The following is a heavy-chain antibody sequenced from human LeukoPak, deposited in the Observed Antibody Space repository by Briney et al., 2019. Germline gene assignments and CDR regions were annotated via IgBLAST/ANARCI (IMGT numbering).Heavy chain of an antibody. Sequence: TGGSLRLSCAASGFTFSSYAMSWVRQAPGKGLEWVSAISGSGGSTYYADSVKGRFTISRDNSKNTLYLQMNSLRAEDTAVYYCAKDHDCSSTSCPTGGAFGIWGQGTMVTVSS. CDR1: GFTFSSYA. D-gene: IGHD2-2*01. CDR3: AKDHDCSSTSCPTGGAFGI. V-gene: IGHV3-23*01. CDR2: ISGSGGST. J-gene: IGHJ3*02.